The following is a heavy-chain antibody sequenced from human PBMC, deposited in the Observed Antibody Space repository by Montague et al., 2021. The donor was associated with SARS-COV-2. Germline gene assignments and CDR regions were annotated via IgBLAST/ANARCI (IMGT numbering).Heavy chain of an antibody. CDR1: GGSIRSYY. Sequence: SETLSLTCEVSGGSIRSYYWSWIRQSPGKGLEWIGYVHYTGSTKYNPSLKTRVTLSLDTPKNHFSLRLNSVTAADTAVYYCVRAQNICFIANCVNYFDLWGLGALVSVSS. CDR2: VHYTGST. CDR3: VRAQNICFIANCVNYFDL. D-gene: IGHD1-1*01. V-gene: IGHV4-59*01. J-gene: IGHJ4*02.